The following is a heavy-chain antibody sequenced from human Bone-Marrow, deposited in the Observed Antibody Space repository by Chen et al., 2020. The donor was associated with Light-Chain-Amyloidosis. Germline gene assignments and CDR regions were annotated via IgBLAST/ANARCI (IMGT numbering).Heavy chain of an antibody. D-gene: IGHD3-10*01. V-gene: IGHV3-9*01. Sequence: EEHLVESGGGLVQPGRSLRLSCEASGLPFDDYAMHWVRQAPGKGLEWVSGISWNSGVKGYVDSVRGRFTISRDGVKNSLYLQMNSLRPEDTALYYCAKDKGGSMGFGMDVWGQGTTVIVSS. CDR1: GLPFDDYA. CDR2: ISWNSGVK. J-gene: IGHJ6*02. CDR3: AKDKGGSMGFGMDV.